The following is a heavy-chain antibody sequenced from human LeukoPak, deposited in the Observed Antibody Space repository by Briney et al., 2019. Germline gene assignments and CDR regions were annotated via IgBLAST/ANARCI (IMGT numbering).Heavy chain of an antibody. CDR3: ARDAGGNPSIRYFDY. V-gene: IGHV1-18*01. D-gene: IGHD6-25*01. Sequence: ASVTVSFKASGYTFTSYGFSWVRQAPPQGLEWMGWISVYNGNTNYAQMLQGRVTMTPDTSTSTAYMELRSLRSDDTAVYYCARDAGGNPSIRYFDYWGQGTLVTVSS. CDR1: GYTFTSYG. J-gene: IGHJ4*02. CDR2: ISVYNGNT.